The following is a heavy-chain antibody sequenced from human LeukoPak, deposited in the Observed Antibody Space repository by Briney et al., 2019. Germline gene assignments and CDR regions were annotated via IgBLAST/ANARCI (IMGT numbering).Heavy chain of an antibody. CDR1: GGSFSGYY. J-gene: IGHJ4*02. Sequence: SETLSLTCAVYGGSFSGYYWSWIRQPPGKGLEWIGEINHSGSTNYNPYLKSGVTISVDPSTTQFSLNLTSVTAADTAVYYCAKGYCRGNSCYDDRGAFDYWGQGTLVTVSS. D-gene: IGHD2-2*01. V-gene: IGHV4-34*01. CDR2: INHSGST. CDR3: AKGYCRGNSCYDDRGAFDY.